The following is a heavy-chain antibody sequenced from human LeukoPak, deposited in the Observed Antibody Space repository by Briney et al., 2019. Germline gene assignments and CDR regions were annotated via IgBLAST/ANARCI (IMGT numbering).Heavy chain of an antibody. J-gene: IGHJ4*02. V-gene: IGHV4-31*03. Sequence: SQTLSLTCTVSGGSISSGGYYWSWIRQHPGKGLEWIGYIYYSGSTYYNPSLKSRVTISVDTSKNQFSLKLSSVTAADTAVYYCARVSEVPPHYYLDYWGQGTLVTVSS. CDR2: IYYSGST. CDR1: GGSISSGGYY. CDR3: ARVSEVPPHYYLDY.